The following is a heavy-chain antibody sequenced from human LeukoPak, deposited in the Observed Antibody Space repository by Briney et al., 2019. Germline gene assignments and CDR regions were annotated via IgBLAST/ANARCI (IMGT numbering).Heavy chain of an antibody. CDR1: GGSISSSSYY. D-gene: IGHD5-18*01. CDR2: IYYSGST. CDR3: ARHTAMVTGFDY. J-gene: IGHJ4*02. V-gene: IGHV4-39*01. Sequence: SETLSLTCTVSGGSISSSSYYWGWIRQPPGKGLEWIGSIYYSGSTYYNPSPKSRVTTSVDMSKNQFSLKLSSVTAADTAVYYCARHTAMVTGFDYWGQGTLVTVSS.